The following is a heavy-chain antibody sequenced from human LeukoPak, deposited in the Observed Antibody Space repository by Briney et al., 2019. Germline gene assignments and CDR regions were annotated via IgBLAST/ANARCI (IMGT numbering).Heavy chain of an antibody. D-gene: IGHD4-17*01. CDR1: GFTFSSYA. J-gene: IGHJ4*02. V-gene: IGHV3-23*01. Sequence: PGGSLRLSCAAPGFTFSSYAMSWVRQAPGKGLEWVSDISASGGSTYYADSVKGRFTISGDNSKNTLYLQMNSLRAEDTAVYYCAKKETTVTTFFENWGQGTLVTVSS. CDR3: AKKETTVTTFFEN. CDR2: ISASGGST.